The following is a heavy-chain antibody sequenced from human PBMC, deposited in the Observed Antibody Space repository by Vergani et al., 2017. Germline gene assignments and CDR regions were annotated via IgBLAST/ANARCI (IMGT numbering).Heavy chain of an antibody. V-gene: IGHV3-11*04. CDR2: ISSSGSTI. Sequence: QVQLVESGGGLVKPGGSLRLSCAASGFTLCDYYMSWIRQAPGEGLEWVSYISSSGSTIYHADSVKGRFTISRDNDKNSLYLQMNNLRAEDTTVYYCAREAGSGSSDYYYGMDVWGQGTTVTVSS. D-gene: IGHD3-10*01. CDR1: GFTLCDYY. CDR3: AREAGSGSSDYYYGMDV. J-gene: IGHJ6*02.